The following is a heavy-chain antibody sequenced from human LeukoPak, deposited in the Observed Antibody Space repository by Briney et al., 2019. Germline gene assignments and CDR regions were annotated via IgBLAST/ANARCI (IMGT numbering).Heavy chain of an antibody. CDR3: VRNRVYYMDV. Sequence: SETLSLTCTVSGGSLSSYYWNWIRQPAGKGLEWIGRIYTSESTNYNPSLKSRVTMSVDRSRNEFSLKVTSVTAADTAVYYCVRNRVYYMDVWGKGTTVTVSS. V-gene: IGHV4-4*07. CDR1: GGSLSSYY. D-gene: IGHD1-14*01. CDR2: IYTSEST. J-gene: IGHJ6*03.